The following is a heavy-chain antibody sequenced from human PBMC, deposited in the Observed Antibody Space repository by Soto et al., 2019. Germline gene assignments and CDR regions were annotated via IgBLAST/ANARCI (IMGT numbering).Heavy chain of an antibody. CDR1: GFSLTTNGMC. V-gene: IGHV2-70*01. J-gene: IGHJ5*02. D-gene: IGHD3-22*01. CDR3: ARIPCGNYYTENFFDP. Sequence: SGPTLVNPTQTLTLTCTFSGFSLTTNGMCLSWIRQPPGKALEWLALIDWDDNTYYSTSLNNRLTLSKDTSKNQVVLLVRHMGPVDTATYYCARIPCGNYYTENFFDPWGQGIPVPVSS. CDR2: IDWDDNT.